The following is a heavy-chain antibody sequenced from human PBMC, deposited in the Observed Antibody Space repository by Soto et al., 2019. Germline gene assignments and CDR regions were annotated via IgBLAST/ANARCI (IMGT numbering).Heavy chain of an antibody. CDR1: GFTFSSYA. D-gene: IGHD6-19*01. CDR2: ISYDGSNK. V-gene: IGHV3-30-3*01. J-gene: IGHJ4*02. Sequence: QVQLVESGGGVVQPGRSLRLSCAASGFTFSSYAMHWVRQAPGKGLEWVAVISYDGSNKYYAYSVKGRFTISRDNSKNTLYLQMNSLRAEDTAVYYCAREPSGWLDYWGQGTLVTVSS. CDR3: AREPSGWLDY.